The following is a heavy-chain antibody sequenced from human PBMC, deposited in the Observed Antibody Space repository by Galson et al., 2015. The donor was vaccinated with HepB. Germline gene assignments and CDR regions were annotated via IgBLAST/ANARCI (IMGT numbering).Heavy chain of an antibody. CDR2: ISNDGSVN. V-gene: IGHV3-30*18. CDR3: AKDSIASSGAGWGMDV. CDR1: RFTFTRYG. D-gene: IGHD6-19*01. J-gene: IGHJ6*02. Sequence: SLRLSCAASRFTFTRYGMHCVRQAPGKGLEWLAFISNDGSVNHNANSVKGRFTLSRDNSRNTLYLQMNSLRPEDTAVYYCAKDSIASSGAGWGMDVWGQGTTVTVSS.